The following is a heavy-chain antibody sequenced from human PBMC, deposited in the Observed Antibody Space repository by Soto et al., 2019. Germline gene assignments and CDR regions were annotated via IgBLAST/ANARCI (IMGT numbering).Heavy chain of an antibody. CDR1: GGSISSGGYY. Sequence: QVQLQESGPGLVKPSQTLSLTCTVSGGSISSGGYYWSWIRQHPGKGLEWIGYIYYSGSTYYNPSLKFRVTISVDRSKNQFSLKLSSVPAADTAVYYWAREGYPPGNWFDPWCQGTLVTVSS. J-gene: IGHJ5*02. D-gene: IGHD5-12*01. CDR3: AREGYPPGNWFDP. V-gene: IGHV4-31*03. CDR2: IYYSGST.